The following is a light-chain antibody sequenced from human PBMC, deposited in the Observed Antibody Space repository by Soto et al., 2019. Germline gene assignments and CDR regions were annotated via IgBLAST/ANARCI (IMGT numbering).Light chain of an antibody. J-gene: IGKJ3*01. V-gene: IGKV1-39*01. CDR3: QRGGFT. Sequence: DIQMTQSPSSLSASVGDRVTITCRASQRISGFLNWFQQKPGKSPKLLIYDASSLQSGVPSRFSGSGSRTDFTLTITSLQPEDFATYYCQRGGFTFGPGTKVDIK. CDR1: QRISGF. CDR2: DAS.